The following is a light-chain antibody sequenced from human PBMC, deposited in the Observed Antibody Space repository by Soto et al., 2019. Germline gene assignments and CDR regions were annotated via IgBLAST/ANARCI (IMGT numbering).Light chain of an antibody. Sequence: QSALTQPASVSGSPGQSITISCTGTSSDVGGYNYVSWYQQHPVKAPTLMICEVSNRPSGVSNRFSGSKSGNTASLTISGRQAEDEADYSCSSYTSSSTLVVFGVVTKLTVL. CDR2: EVS. V-gene: IGLV2-14*01. CDR3: SSYTSSSTLVV. J-gene: IGLJ2*01. CDR1: SSDVGGYNY.